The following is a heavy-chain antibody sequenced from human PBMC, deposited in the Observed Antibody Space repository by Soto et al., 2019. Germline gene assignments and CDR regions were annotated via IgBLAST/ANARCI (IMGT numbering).Heavy chain of an antibody. J-gene: IGHJ3*02. D-gene: IGHD1-26*01. CDR2: IHNSGNT. Sequence: QVQLQESGPGLVKPSETLSLICTVSGGSIRSYSWTWIRQPPGKGLEWIGSIHNSGNTNYNPSLKSRVTISVDTSKNQISLKLNSVAAADTAVYYCARDPSGRDAFDIWGQGTMVTVSS. CDR1: GGSIRSYS. V-gene: IGHV4-59*01. CDR3: ARDPSGRDAFDI.